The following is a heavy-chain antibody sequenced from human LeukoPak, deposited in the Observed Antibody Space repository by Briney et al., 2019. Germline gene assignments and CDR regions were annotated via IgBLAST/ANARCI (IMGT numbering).Heavy chain of an antibody. D-gene: IGHD3-9*01. V-gene: IGHV4-39*07. CDR2: IYYSGST. CDR3: AREMTTYYDILTGYYITKIFDY. Sequence: SETLSLTCTVSGGSISSSSYYWGWIRQPPGKGLEWIGSIYYSGSTYYNPSLKSRVTISVDTSKNQFSLKLSSVTAADTAVYYCAREMTTYYDILTGYYITKIFDYRGQGTLVTVSS. J-gene: IGHJ4*02. CDR1: GGSISSSSYY.